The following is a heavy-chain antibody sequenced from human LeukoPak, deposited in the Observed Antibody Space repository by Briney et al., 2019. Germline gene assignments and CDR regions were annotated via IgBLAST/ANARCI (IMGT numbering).Heavy chain of an antibody. CDR3: ARGPYYYDSSGYYHYFDY. D-gene: IGHD3-22*01. V-gene: IGHV4-59*01. J-gene: IGHJ4*02. Sequence: SETLSLTCTVSGGSISSYYWSWIRQPPGKGLEWIGYIYYSGSTYYNPSLKSRVTISVDTSKNQFSLKLSSVTAADTAVYYCARGPYYYDSSGYYHYFDYWAREPWSPSPQ. CDR1: GGSISSYY. CDR2: IYYSGST.